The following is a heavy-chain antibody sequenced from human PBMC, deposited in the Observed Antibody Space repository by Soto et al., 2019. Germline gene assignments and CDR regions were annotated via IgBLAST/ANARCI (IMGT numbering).Heavy chain of an antibody. V-gene: IGHV3-7*01. Sequence: GGSLRLSCAASGFTFSSYWMSWVRQAPGKGLERVANIKQDGSEKYYVDSVKGRFTISRDNAKNSLYLQMNSLRAEDTAVYYCAREEITEYNWFDPWGQGTLVTVSS. D-gene: IGHD3-10*01. J-gene: IGHJ5*02. CDR2: IKQDGSEK. CDR1: GFTFSSYW. CDR3: AREEITEYNWFDP.